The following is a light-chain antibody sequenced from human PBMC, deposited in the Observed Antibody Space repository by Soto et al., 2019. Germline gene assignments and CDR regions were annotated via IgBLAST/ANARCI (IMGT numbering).Light chain of an antibody. V-gene: IGLV1-44*01. Sequence: QAVVSQPPSASGTPGQRVTISCSGRSSNIGSNIVNWYQQLPGTAPKLLIYSNDQRPSGVPYRFSGSKSGTSASLAISGLQSEDEADYYCSAWDASLNAVLFGGGTKLTVL. CDR1: SSNIGSNI. CDR3: SAWDASLNAVL. CDR2: SND. J-gene: IGLJ2*01.